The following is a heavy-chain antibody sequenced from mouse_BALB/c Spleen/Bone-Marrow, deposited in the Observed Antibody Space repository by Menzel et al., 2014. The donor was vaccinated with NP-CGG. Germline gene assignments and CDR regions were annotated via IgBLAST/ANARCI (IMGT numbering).Heavy chain of an antibody. D-gene: IGHD1-1*01. CDR1: GYSITSGYY. J-gene: IGHJ4*01. Sequence: EVQLQQSGPGLVKPSQSLSLTCSVTGYSITSGYYWNWIRQFAGNKLEWMGYINYDGSNNYNPSLKNRISITRDTSKNQFFLKLNSVTTEDTATYYRARGFGSYYNAMDYWGQGTSVTVSS. V-gene: IGHV3-6*02. CDR2: INYDGSN. CDR3: ARGFGSYYNAMDY.